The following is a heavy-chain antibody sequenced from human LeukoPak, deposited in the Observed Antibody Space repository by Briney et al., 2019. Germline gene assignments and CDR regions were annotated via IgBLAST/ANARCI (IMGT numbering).Heavy chain of an antibody. CDR3: ATTGSGSYSQEAFDL. CDR1: GYSLSSDW. D-gene: IGHD1-26*01. J-gene: IGHJ4*02. CDR2: IYPGDSDT. V-gene: IGHV5-51*01. Sequence: GESLKISCKGSGYSLSSDWIGWVRQMSGKGLEWMGIIYPGDSDTRYSPSFQGQVTISADKSINTAYLWWSSLKASDTAMYYCATTGSGSYSQEAFDLWGQGTLVTVSS.